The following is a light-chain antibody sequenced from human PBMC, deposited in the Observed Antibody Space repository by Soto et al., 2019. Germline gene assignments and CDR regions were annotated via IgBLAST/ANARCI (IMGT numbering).Light chain of an antibody. CDR2: KAS. CDR1: QSISSW. Sequence: DVQMIQSHSTLSASVGDRVTITCRASQSISSWLAWYQQKPGKAPNLLIYKASSLESGVPSRFSGSGSGTEFTLTISSLQPDDFATYYCQQYESYSVTFGQGTRLEIK. CDR3: QQYESYSVT. V-gene: IGKV1-5*03. J-gene: IGKJ5*01.